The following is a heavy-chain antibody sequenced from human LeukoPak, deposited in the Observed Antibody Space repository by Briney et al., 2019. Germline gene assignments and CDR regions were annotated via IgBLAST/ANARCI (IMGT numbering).Heavy chain of an antibody. J-gene: IGHJ4*02. CDR2: ISSGGSTI. D-gene: IGHD6-6*01. Sequence: PGGSLRLSCAASGFTFSSYEMNWVRQAPGKGLEWISYISSGGSTIYYADSVKGRFTISRDNAKNSLYLQMNSLRAEDTAVYYCARGGYSSSSDYWGQGTLVTVSS. V-gene: IGHV3-48*03. CDR1: GFTFSSYE. CDR3: ARGGYSSSSDY.